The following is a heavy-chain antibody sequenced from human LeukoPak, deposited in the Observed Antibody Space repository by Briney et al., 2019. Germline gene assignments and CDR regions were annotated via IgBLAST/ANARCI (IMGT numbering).Heavy chain of an antibody. D-gene: IGHD2-2*01. Sequence: PSEALSPTCTVSGGSISNHYWSWIRQPPGQRLEWIGVVLSSGSANYNPSLKSRVAISVHMSKTQFSLKLSSVTAADTAVYYFATNAGPAALDAVDIWGQGTMVTVSS. J-gene: IGHJ3*02. V-gene: IGHV4-59*08. CDR1: GGSISNHY. CDR3: ATNAGPAALDAVDI. CDR2: VLSSGSA.